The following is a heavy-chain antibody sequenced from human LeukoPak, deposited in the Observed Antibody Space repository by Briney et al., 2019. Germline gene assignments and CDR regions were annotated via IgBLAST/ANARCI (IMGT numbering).Heavy chain of an antibody. J-gene: IGHJ6*02. CDR2: ISAYNGNT. V-gene: IGHV1-18*01. D-gene: IGHD2-21*01. CDR1: GYTFTSYG. CDR3: SRDRILYGMDV. Sequence: ASVKVSCKASGYTFTSYGISWVRQAPGQGLEWMGWISAYNGNTNYAQKLQGRVTMTTDTSTSTAYMELRSPRSDDTAVYYCSRDRILYGMDVWGQGTTVTVSS.